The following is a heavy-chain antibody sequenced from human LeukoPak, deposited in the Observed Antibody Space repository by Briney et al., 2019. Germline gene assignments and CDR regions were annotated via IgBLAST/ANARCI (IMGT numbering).Heavy chain of an antibody. D-gene: IGHD3-3*01. Sequence: ASVKVSCKASGYTFTSYGISWVRQAPGQGLEWMGWISAYNGNTNYAQKLQGRVTMTTDTSTSTAYMELRSLRSDDTAVYYCARDIPYYDFWSGYGGYYGKDVWGQGTTVTVSS. CDR3: ARDIPYYDFWSGYGGYYGKDV. V-gene: IGHV1-18*01. CDR1: GYTFTSYG. J-gene: IGHJ6*02. CDR2: ISAYNGNT.